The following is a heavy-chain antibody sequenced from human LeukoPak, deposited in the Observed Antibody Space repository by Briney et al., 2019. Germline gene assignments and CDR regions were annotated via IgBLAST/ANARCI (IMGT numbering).Heavy chain of an antibody. J-gene: IGHJ4*02. CDR2: IYYSGNT. CDR1: GYSINSGFY. CDR3: ARTESSGIVGATTQFRF. Sequence: SETLSLTCGVSGYSINSGFYWGWLRQSPGKGLEWIGSIYYSGNTYYNPSLKSRVTLSVDTSKNQFSLKVTSVTAADTAVYFCARTESSGIVGATTQFRFWGQGTLVTVSS. V-gene: IGHV4-38-2*01. D-gene: IGHD1-26*01.